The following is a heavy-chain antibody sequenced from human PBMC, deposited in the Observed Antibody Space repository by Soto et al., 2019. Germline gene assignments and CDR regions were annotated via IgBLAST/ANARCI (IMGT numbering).Heavy chain of an antibody. V-gene: IGHV3-23*01. CDR2: LTRGGTS. J-gene: IGHJ4*02. Sequence: EVHLLESGGGLVQPGGSLRLSCAASGFTFSDYSMSWVRQTPERGLEWVSTLTRGGTSYYADSVQGRFTVSRDNSKNTGSLQMHSLRAEDTTLYYCTKRATTVPTPGNYFDSWGQGTGVTVSS. CDR3: TKRATTVPTPGNYFDS. D-gene: IGHD1-1*01. CDR1: GFTFSDYS.